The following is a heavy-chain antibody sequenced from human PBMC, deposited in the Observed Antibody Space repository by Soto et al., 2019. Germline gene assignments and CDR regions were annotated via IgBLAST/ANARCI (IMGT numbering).Heavy chain of an antibody. J-gene: IGHJ6*02. CDR2: IIPIFGTA. V-gene: IGHV1-69*06. Sequence: SVKVSCKASGGTFSSYAISWVRQAPGQGLEWMGGIIPIFGTANYAQKFQGRVTITADKSTSTAYMELSSLRSEDTAVYYCARVGSSTPGNYYYGMDVWGQGTTVTVS. CDR3: ARVGSSTPGNYYYGMDV. D-gene: IGHD2-2*01. CDR1: GGTFSSYA.